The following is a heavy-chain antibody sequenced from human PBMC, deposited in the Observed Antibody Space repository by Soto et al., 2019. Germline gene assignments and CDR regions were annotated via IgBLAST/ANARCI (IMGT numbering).Heavy chain of an antibody. CDR3: ARAPRSSGNYYYAMDV. J-gene: IGHJ6*02. V-gene: IGHV1-3*01. CDR2: IHAGNGNT. Sequence: GASVKVSCKASGYTFTNYAIHWVRQAPGQRLEWMGWIHAGNGNTKYSQTFQGRVTITRDTSASTAYMELSGLSSDDTSVYYCARAPRSSGNYYYAMDVWGQGTTVTVSS. CDR1: GYTFTNYA. D-gene: IGHD1-26*01.